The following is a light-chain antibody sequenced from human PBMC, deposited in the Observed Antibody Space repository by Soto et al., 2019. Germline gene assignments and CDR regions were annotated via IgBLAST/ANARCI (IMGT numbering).Light chain of an antibody. Sequence: IVLTQSPDTLSLSPAERATLSCRASQSVSSNYLAWYQQKLGQAPRLLIYDASRTATGIPDRFSGSGSGTVFTLTISRLEAEDFVVYYCQQYGRSPTFGQGTKVDIK. J-gene: IGKJ1*01. V-gene: IGKV3-20*01. CDR3: QQYGRSPT. CDR1: QSVSSNY. CDR2: DAS.